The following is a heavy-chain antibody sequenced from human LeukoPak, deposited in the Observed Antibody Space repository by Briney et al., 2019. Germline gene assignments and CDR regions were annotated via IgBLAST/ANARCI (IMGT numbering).Heavy chain of an antibody. CDR2: IYSGGST. D-gene: IGHD4-17*01. CDR3: ARDYSTVTNRDY. CDR1: GFTFSSNY. Sequence: GGSLRLSCAASGFTFSSNYMSWVRQAPGKGLEWVSVIYSGGSTYYADSVKGRFTISRDNSKNTLYLQMNSLRAEDTAVYYCARDYSTVTNRDYWGQGTLVTVSS. V-gene: IGHV3-53*01. J-gene: IGHJ4*02.